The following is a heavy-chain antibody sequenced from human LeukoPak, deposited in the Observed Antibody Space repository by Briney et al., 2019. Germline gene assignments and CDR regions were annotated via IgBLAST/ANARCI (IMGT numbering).Heavy chain of an antibody. CDR1: GYTFTSYG. Sequence: ASVKVSCKASGYTFTSYGISWVRQAPGQGLEWMGWINAYNGNTNYAQKLQGRVTMTTDTSTSTAYMELRSLRSDDTAVYYCATGPYYYDSSGYGTGSGFDPWGQGTLVTVSS. CDR3: ATGPYYYDSSGYGTGSGFDP. V-gene: IGHV1-18*01. CDR2: INAYNGNT. J-gene: IGHJ5*02. D-gene: IGHD3-22*01.